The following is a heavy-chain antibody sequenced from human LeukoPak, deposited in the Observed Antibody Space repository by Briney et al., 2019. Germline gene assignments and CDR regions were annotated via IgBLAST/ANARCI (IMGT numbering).Heavy chain of an antibody. D-gene: IGHD6-13*01. CDR1: GFTFDDYA. CDR2: ISWNSGSI. J-gene: IGHJ6*02. V-gene: IGHV3-9*01. Sequence: GRSLRLSCAASGFTFDDYAMHWVRQAPGKGLEWDSGISWNSGSIGYADSVKGRFTISRDNAKNSLYLQMNSLRAEDTALYYCAKDIGYSSSWYSGYYGMDVWGQGTTVTVSS. CDR3: AKDIGYSSSWYSGYYGMDV.